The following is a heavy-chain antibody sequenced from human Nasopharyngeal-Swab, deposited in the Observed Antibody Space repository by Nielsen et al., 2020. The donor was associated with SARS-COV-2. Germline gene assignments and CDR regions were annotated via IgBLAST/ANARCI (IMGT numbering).Heavy chain of an antibody. CDR3: ARDRSYGDHDSDY. V-gene: IGHV3-33*01. CDR2: IWYDGSNK. J-gene: IGHJ4*02. CDR1: GFTFSSYG. D-gene: IGHD4-17*01. Sequence: SCAASGFTFSSYGMHWVRQAPGKGLEWVAAIWYDGSNKYYADSEKGRFTISRDNSKNTLYLQMNSLRAEDTAVYYCARDRSYGDHDSDYWGQGTLVTVSS.